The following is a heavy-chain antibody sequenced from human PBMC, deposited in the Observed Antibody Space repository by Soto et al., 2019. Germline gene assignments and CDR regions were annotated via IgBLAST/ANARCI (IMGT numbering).Heavy chain of an antibody. Sequence: RASVKVSCKASGYTFTSYGISWVRQAPGQGLEWMGWISAYNGNTNYAQKLQGRVTMTTDTSTSTAYMELRSLRSDDTAVYYCARDPYSSGWARFDYWGQGTLVTVSS. V-gene: IGHV1-18*01. CDR3: ARDPYSSGWARFDY. CDR1: GYTFTSYG. J-gene: IGHJ4*02. CDR2: ISAYNGNT. D-gene: IGHD6-19*01.